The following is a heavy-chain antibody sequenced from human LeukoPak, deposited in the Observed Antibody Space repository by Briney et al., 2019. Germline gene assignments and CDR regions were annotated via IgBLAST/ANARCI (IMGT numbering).Heavy chain of an antibody. D-gene: IGHD6-13*01. CDR3: AKGSSNWLDHYYFDF. CDR2: ISGSGGST. J-gene: IGHJ4*02. V-gene: IGHV3-23*01. CDR1: GFTFSSYA. Sequence: PGGSLRLSCAASGFTFSSYAMSWVRQAPGKGLEWVSAISGSGGSTYYADSVKGRFTISRDNSKNTLYLQMNSLRAEDTAVYYCAKGSSNWLDHYYFDFWGQGTLVTVSS.